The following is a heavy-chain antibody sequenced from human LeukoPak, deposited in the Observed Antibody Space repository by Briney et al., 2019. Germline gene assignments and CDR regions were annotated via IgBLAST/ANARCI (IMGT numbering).Heavy chain of an antibody. CDR2: IKKDGSVT. V-gene: IGHV3-7*04. J-gene: IGHJ4*01. Sequence: GGSLRLSCAASGLTFNTYWMNWVRQAPGKGPEWVANIKKDGSVTKYVESVKGRFTISRDNAKNSVYLEMNSLRVEDTAVYYCVGGVGWLSDYWGHGTLVTVSS. D-gene: IGHD6-19*01. CDR3: VGGVGWLSDY. CDR1: GLTFNTYW.